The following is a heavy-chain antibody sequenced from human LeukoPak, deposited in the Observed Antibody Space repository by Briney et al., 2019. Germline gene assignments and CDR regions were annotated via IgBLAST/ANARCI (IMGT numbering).Heavy chain of an antibody. CDR3: ARRYCTNGVCLFDY. CDR2: ISSSSSTI. D-gene: IGHD2-8*01. V-gene: IGHV3-48*01. Sequence: PGGSLRLSCAASGFTFSAYSMNWVRKAPGKGLEWVSFISSSSSTIYYAGSVKGRFTISRDNAKNSLYLQMNSLRAEDTAVYYCARRYCTNGVCLFDYWGQGTLVTVSS. CDR1: GFTFSAYS. J-gene: IGHJ4*02.